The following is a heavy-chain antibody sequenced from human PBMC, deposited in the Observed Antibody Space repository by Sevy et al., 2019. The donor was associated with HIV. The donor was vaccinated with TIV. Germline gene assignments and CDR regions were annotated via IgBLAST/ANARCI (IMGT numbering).Heavy chain of an antibody. CDR1: GDSGSSNRAA. J-gene: IGHJ4*02. Sequence: SQTLSLTCVISGDSGSSNRAAWNWIGQSTSRGLEWLGRKYYRSKWYTDYAVSVKSPITINPDTSKNQVSLQLNSVTPEDTAVYYCTRGAHSLDYWGQGTLVTVSS. CDR3: TRGAHSLDY. V-gene: IGHV6-1*01. CDR2: KYYRSKWYT. D-gene: IGHD2-15*01.